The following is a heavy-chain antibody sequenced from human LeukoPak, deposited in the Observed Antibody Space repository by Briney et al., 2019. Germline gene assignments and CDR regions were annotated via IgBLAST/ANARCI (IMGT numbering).Heavy chain of an antibody. CDR2: MNPNSGNT. V-gene: IGHV1-8*03. D-gene: IGHD3-22*01. J-gene: IGHJ4*02. Sequence: ASVKVSCKASGYTFTSYDINWVRQATGQGLEWMGWMNPNSGNTGYAQKFQGRVTITRNTSISTAYMELSSLRSEDTAVYYCAREDYYDSSGYYGEYYFDYWGQGTLATVSS. CDR3: AREDYYDSSGYYGEYYFDY. CDR1: GYTFTSYD.